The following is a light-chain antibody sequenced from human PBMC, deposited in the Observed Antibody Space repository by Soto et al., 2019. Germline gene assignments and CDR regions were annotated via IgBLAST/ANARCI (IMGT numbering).Light chain of an antibody. CDR1: SGSVSTNYY. Sequence: QAVVTQEPSFSVSPGRTVTLTCGLSSGSVSTNYYPSWYQQTPGQAPRTLIYNTNSRSSGVPDRFSGSILGNKAALTITGAQADDESDYYCVLYLGSGTWVFGGGTKVTVL. J-gene: IGLJ3*02. CDR2: NTN. V-gene: IGLV8-61*01. CDR3: VLYLGSGTWV.